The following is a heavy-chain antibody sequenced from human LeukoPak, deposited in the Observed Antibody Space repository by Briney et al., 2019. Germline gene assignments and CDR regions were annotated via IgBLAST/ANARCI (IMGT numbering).Heavy chain of an antibody. J-gene: IGHJ6*02. D-gene: IGHD3-10*01. CDR2: INHSGST. CDR1: GGSFSGYY. CDR3: ARLLWPNLVYYYYGMDV. V-gene: IGHV4-34*01. Sequence: SETLSLTCAVYGGSFSGYYWSWIRQPPGKGLKWIGEINHSGSTNYNPSLKSRVTISVDTSKNQFSLKLSSVTAADTAVYYCARLLWPNLVYYYYGMDVWGQGTTVTVSS.